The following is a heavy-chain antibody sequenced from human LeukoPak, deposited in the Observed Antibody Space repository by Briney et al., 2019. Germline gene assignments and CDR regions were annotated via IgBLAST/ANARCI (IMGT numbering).Heavy chain of an antibody. CDR3: ARVGVYGDYSIDY. CDR2: IIPIFGTA. J-gene: IGHJ4*02. D-gene: IGHD4-17*01. CDR1: GGTFSSYA. Sequence: SVKVSCTASGGTFSSYAISWVRQAPGQGLEWMGGIIPIFGTANYAQKFQGRVTITADESTSTAYMELSSLRSEDTAVYYCARVGVYGDYSIDYWGQGTLVTVSS. V-gene: IGHV1-69*13.